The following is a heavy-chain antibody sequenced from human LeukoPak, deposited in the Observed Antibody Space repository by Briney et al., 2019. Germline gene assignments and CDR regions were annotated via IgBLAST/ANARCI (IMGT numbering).Heavy chain of an antibody. D-gene: IGHD6-19*01. Sequence: SETLSLTCAVYGGSFSGYYWSWIRQPPGKGLEWIGEINHSGSTNYNPSLKSRVTISVDTSKNQFSLKLSSVTAADTAVYYCARESYSSGCFDYWGQGTLVTVSS. V-gene: IGHV4-34*01. CDR1: GGSFSGYY. J-gene: IGHJ4*02. CDR3: ARESYSSGCFDY. CDR2: INHSGST.